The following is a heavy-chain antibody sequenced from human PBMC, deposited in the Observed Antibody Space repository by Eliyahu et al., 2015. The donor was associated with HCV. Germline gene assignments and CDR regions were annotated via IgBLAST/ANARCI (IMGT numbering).Heavy chain of an antibody. CDR3: AKGRRYGYSSSWPWDFDL. J-gene: IGHJ2*01. D-gene: IGHD6-13*01. CDR1: GFTFXSXG. Sequence: QVQLVESGGGVAQPGGSLRLSCAASGFTFXSXGMHWVRXAPGKGLGGVAVISYDGSNKYYADSVKGRFTISRDNSKNTLYLQMNSLRAEDTAVYYCAKGRRYGYSSSWPWDFDLWGRGTLVTVSS. V-gene: IGHV3-30*18. CDR2: ISYDGSNK.